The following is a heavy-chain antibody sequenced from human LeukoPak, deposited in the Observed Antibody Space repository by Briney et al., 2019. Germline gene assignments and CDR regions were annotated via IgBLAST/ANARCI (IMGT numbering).Heavy chain of an antibody. J-gene: IGHJ5*02. D-gene: IGHD6-13*01. V-gene: IGHV4-59*12. CDR2: IYYSGST. Sequence: PSETLSLTCTVSGGSISSYYWSWIRQPPGKGLEWIGYIYYSGSTNYNPSLKSRVTISVDTSKNQFSLKLSSVTAADTAVYYCASYPGIAAAGWFDPWGQGTLVTVSS. CDR1: GGSISSYY. CDR3: ASYPGIAAAGWFDP.